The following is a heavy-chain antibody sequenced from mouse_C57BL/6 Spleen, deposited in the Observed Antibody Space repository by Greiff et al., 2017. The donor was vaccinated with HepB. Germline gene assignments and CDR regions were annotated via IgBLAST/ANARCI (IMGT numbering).Heavy chain of an antibody. V-gene: IGHV5-4*01. CDR3: AREEIPITTVVAPFAY. J-gene: IGHJ3*01. CDR2: ISDGGSYT. CDR1: GFTFSSYA. D-gene: IGHD1-1*01. Sequence: EVNLVESGGGLVKPGGSLKLSCAASGFTFSSYAMSWVRQTPEKRLEWVATISDGGSYTYYPDNVKGRFTISRDNAKNNLYLQMSHLKSEDTAMYYCAREEIPITTVVAPFAYWGQGTLVTVSA.